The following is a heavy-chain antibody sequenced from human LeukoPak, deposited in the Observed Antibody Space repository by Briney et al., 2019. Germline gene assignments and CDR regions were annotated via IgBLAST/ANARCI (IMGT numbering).Heavy chain of an antibody. D-gene: IGHD5-18*01. J-gene: IGHJ5*02. CDR3: AKLGGYSQNWFDP. V-gene: IGHV5-51*01. Sequence: GESLKISCKGSGYSFTSYWIGWVRQMPGKGLEWMGIIYPGDSDTRYSPSFQGQVTISVDESINTAYLQWSSLRASDTAMYYCAKLGGYSQNWFDPWGQGTLVTVSS. CDR2: IYPGDSDT. CDR1: GYSFTSYW.